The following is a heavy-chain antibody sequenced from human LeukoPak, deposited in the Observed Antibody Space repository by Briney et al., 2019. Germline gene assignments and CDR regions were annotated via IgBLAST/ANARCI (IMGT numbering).Heavy chain of an antibody. Sequence: GGSLRLSCAASGFTFSNYAMHWVRQAPGKGLVWVSRIDSDGSQISYVDSVKGRFTISRDNAKNTLYLQMNSLRVEDTAVYYCAGGRDRSQLYFDSWGQGTLVTVSS. D-gene: IGHD5-24*01. J-gene: IGHJ4*02. V-gene: IGHV3-74*01. CDR1: GFTFSNYA. CDR2: IDSDGSQI. CDR3: AGGRDRSQLYFDS.